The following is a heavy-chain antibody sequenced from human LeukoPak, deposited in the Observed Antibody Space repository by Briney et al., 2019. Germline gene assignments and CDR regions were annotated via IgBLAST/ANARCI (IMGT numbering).Heavy chain of an antibody. CDR3: VKGSGYNYAPFDY. V-gene: IGHV3-23*01. D-gene: IGHD5-24*01. J-gene: IGHJ4*02. Sequence: PGGSLRLSCAASGFTFSSYAMSWVRQAPGKGLEWVSAISGSGGSTYYADSVKGRFTISRDNSKNTLYLQMNSLRAEDTAVYYCVKGSGYNYAPFDYWGQGTLVTVSS. CDR1: GFTFSSYA. CDR2: ISGSGGST.